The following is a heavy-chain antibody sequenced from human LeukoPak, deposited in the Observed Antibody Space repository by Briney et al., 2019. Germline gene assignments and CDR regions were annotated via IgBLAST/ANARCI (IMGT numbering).Heavy chain of an antibody. CDR2: IIPIFGTA. J-gene: IGHJ3*02. D-gene: IGHD3-10*01. CDR3: ARYRFGELDAFDI. Sequence: ASVKVSCKASGGTFSSYAISWVRQAPGQGLEWMGGIIPIFGTANYARKFQGRVTITTDESTSTAYMELSSLRSEDTAVYYCARYRFGELDAFDIWGQGTMVTVSS. V-gene: IGHV1-69*05. CDR1: GGTFSSYA.